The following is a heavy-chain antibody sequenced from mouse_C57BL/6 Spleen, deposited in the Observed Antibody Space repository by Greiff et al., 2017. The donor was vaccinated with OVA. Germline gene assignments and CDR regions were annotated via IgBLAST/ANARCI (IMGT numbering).Heavy chain of an antibody. CDR2: IWGDGST. V-gene: IGHV2-3*01. CDR3: AKTQTVVATRYFDV. CDR1: GFSLTSYG. D-gene: IGHD1-1*01. J-gene: IGHJ1*03. Sequence: VQRVESGPGLVAPSQSLSITCTVSGFSLTSYGVSWVRQPPGKGLEWLGVIWGDGSTNSHSALISRLSISKDNSKSQVFLKLNSLQTDDTATYYCAKTQTVVATRYFDVWGTGTTVTVSS.